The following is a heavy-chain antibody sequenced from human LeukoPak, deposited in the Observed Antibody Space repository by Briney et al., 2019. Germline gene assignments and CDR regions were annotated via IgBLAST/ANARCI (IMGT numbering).Heavy chain of an antibody. Sequence: PGGSLRLSCAASGFTFSSYEMNWVRQAPGKGLEWVSYISSSGSTIYYADSVKGRFTISRDSAKNSLYLQMNSLRAEDTAVYYCAREWYYYDSSGYYSGYWGQGTLVTVSS. CDR2: ISSSGSTI. J-gene: IGHJ4*02. D-gene: IGHD3-22*01. V-gene: IGHV3-48*03. CDR3: AREWYYYDSSGYYSGY. CDR1: GFTFSSYE.